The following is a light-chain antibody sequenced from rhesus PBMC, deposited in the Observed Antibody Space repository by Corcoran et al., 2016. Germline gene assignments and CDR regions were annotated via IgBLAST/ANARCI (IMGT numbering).Light chain of an antibody. CDR2: WAS. Sequence: DIVMTQSPDSLAVSLGERVTLNCKSSQSLLYISNNKNYLSWYQQKPGQAPKLLIYWASTRETGVQNRCSGSWSGTVFTLTMSCLQTEDVAVDYCQKYYSSPWTFGQGTKVEIK. CDR3: QKYYSSPWT. J-gene: IGKJ1*01. V-gene: IGKV4-1*01. CDR1: QSLLYISNNKNY.